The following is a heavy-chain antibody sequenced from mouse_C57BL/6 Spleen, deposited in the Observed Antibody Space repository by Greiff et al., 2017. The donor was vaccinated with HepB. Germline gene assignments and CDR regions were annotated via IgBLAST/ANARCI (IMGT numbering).Heavy chain of an antibody. CDR1: GYTFTSYW. Sequence: VKLQQPGAELVRPGSSVKLSCKASGYTFTSYWMHWVKQRPIQGLEWIGNIDPSDSETHYNQKFKDKATLTVDKSSSTAYMQLSSLTSEDSAVYYCARGGYYVYAMDYWGQGTSVTVSS. D-gene: IGHD2-3*01. J-gene: IGHJ4*01. CDR2: IDPSDSET. CDR3: ARGGYYVYAMDY. V-gene: IGHV1-52*01.